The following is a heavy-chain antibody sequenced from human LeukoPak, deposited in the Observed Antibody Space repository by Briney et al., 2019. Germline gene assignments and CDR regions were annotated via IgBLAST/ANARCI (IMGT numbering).Heavy chain of an antibody. CDR2: IYDSGST. CDR3: ARRPWMGAVTSY. Sequence: SETLSLTCTVPGGSISSSSYYWGWIRQPPGKGLEWIGGIYDSGSTYYNPSPKSRVTLSVATSKTQSSLKLSAVAAADTAVYYCARRPWMGAVTSYWGQGTLGTASS. J-gene: IGHJ4*02. CDR1: GGSISSSSYY. V-gene: IGHV4-39*01. D-gene: IGHD4-17*01.